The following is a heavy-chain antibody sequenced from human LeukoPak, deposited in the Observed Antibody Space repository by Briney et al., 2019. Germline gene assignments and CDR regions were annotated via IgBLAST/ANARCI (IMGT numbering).Heavy chain of an antibody. CDR1: GFTFSSYG. J-gene: IGHJ6*03. V-gene: IGHV3-30*03. D-gene: IGHD6-13*01. CDR3: ARGRHFDGSSWYRGRYYYYKDV. CDR2: ISYDGSNK. Sequence: GGSLRLSCAASGFTFSSYGMHWVRQAPGKGLEWVAVISYDGSNKYYADSVKGRFTISRDNSKNTLYLQMNSLRAEDTAVYYCARGRHFDGSSWYRGRYYYYKDVWGKGTTVTVSS.